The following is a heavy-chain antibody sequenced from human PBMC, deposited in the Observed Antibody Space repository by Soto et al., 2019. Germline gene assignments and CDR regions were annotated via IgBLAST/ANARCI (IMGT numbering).Heavy chain of an antibody. J-gene: IGHJ3*01. CDR3: ARVFGAFDF. D-gene: IGHD2-21*01. V-gene: IGHV3-21*01. CDR2: ISTSGNYI. Sequence: GGSLRLSCAASGFTFNSFSMIWVRQAPGKGLEWVSSISTSGNYIHYADSVRGRFTTSRDNAKNSLFLQMNGLRVEDTAVYYCARVFGAFDFWGQGTMVTVSS. CDR1: GFTFNSFS.